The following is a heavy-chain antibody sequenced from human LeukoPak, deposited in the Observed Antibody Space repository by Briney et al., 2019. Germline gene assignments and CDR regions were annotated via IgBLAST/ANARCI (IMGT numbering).Heavy chain of an antibody. J-gene: IGHJ5*02. CDR1: GGSISSYY. CDR2: IYTSGST. V-gene: IGHV4-4*07. Sequence: PSETLSLTCTVSGGSISSYYWSWIRQPAGKGLEWIGRIYTSGSTNYNPSLKSRVTMSVDTSKNQFSLKLSSVTAADTAVYYCARDREARGDSLDWFDPWGQGTLVTVSS. D-gene: IGHD4-17*01. CDR3: ARDREARGDSLDWFDP.